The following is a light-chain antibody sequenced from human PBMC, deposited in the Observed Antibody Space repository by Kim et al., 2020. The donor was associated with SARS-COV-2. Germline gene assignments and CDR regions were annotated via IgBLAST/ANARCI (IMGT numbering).Light chain of an antibody. Sequence: SYELTQPPSVSVSPGQTASITCSGDKLGDKYACWYQQKPGQSPVLVIYQDSKRPSGIPERFSGSNSGNTATLTISGTQPMDEADFCCQAWDSNTGVFGGGTQLTVL. J-gene: IGLJ3*02. V-gene: IGLV3-1*01. CDR2: QDS. CDR3: QAWDSNTGV. CDR1: KLGDKY.